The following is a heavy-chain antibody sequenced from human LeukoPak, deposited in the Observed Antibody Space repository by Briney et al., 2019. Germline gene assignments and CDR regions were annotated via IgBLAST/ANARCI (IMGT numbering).Heavy chain of an antibody. D-gene: IGHD4-17*01. Sequence: PSETLSLTCTVSGGSISSTTYYWGWNRQPPGKGLEWIGSMHYSGSTYYNPSLNIRVTISLDTSKNLFSLRLSSVTAADTAVYYCTGDYGHYVIGHWGEGTLVTVSS. V-gene: IGHV4-39*01. CDR2: MHYSGST. CDR1: GGSISSTTYY. J-gene: IGHJ4*02. CDR3: TGDYGHYVIGH.